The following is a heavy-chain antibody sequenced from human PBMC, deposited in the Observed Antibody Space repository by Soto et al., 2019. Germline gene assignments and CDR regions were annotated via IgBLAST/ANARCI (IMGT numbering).Heavy chain of an antibody. D-gene: IGHD3-10*01. V-gene: IGHV1-18*01. CDR3: ARGPLYGSGSYHFDY. CDR2: ISAYNGNT. J-gene: IGHJ4*02. CDR1: GYTFSSFG. Sequence: QVQLVQSGAEVKKPGASVKVSCKASGYTFSSFGISWVRQAPGQGLEWMGWISAYNGNTNYAQKLQGRVTMTTDTSTDTAYMELRSLRSDDTAVYYCARGPLYGSGSYHFDYWGQGTLVTVSS.